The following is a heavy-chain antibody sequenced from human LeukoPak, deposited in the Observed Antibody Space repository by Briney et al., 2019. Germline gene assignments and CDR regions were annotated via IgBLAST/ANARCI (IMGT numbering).Heavy chain of an antibody. CDR1: GGPFSGYY. D-gene: IGHD6-19*01. Sequence: PSETLSLTCAVYGGPFSGYYWSWIRQPPGKGLEWIGEINHSGSTNYNPSLKSRVTISVDTSKNQFSLKLSSVTAADTAVYYCARLDSSGWYPVDYWGQGTLVTVSS. CDR3: ARLDSSGWYPVDY. V-gene: IGHV4-34*01. J-gene: IGHJ4*02. CDR2: INHSGST.